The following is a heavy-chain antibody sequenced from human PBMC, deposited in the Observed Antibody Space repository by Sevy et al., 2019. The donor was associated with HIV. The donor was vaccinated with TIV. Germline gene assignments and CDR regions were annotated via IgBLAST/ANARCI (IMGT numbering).Heavy chain of an antibody. D-gene: IGHD3-16*02. V-gene: IGHV3-30*04. J-gene: IGHJ6*02. CDR2: MSYNGNKN. Sequence: GGSLRLSCAASGFSFSRSPMHWVRQAPGKGLEWVAVMSYNGNKNYNEDSVKGRFTISRDDSKNTLYLQMNRLRVEDTAVYYCAREGFLTGGLIVSYGMDVWGQGTTVTVSS. CDR1: GFSFSRSP. CDR3: AREGFLTGGLIVSYGMDV.